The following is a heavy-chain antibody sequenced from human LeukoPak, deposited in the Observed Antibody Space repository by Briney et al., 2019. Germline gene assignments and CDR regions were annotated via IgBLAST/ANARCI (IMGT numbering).Heavy chain of an antibody. CDR3: ARVRKGVDY. V-gene: IGHV4-38-2*01. Sequence: PSETLSLTCAVSGYSIISDYYWGWIRQSPGGGLEWIGSINHRGTTYYNPSLKSRVTFSVDTSKNQFSLKVSSVTAADTALYYCARVRKGVDYWGQGTQVTVSS. CDR1: GYSIISDYY. CDR2: INHRGTT. J-gene: IGHJ4*02.